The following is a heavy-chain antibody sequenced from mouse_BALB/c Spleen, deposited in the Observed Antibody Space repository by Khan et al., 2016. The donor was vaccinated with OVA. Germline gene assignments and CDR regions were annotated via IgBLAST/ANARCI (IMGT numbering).Heavy chain of an antibody. D-gene: IGHD1-1*01. Sequence: VQLVESGGGLVKPGGSLKLSCAASGFTFSSYAMSWVRQTPEKRLEWVASIGSGGSTYYPDSVKGRFTISRDNARNILYLQMSSLRSEDTAMYYCARVYGSSGVDYWGQGTTLTVSS. CDR3: ARVYGSSGVDY. CDR1: GFTFSSYA. J-gene: IGHJ2*01. CDR2: IGSGGST. V-gene: IGHV5-6-5*01.